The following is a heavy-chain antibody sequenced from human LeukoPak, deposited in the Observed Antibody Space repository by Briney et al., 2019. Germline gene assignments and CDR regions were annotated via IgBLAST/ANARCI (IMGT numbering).Heavy chain of an antibody. CDR3: AKDLRGIAAAGGFYYYYGMDV. CDR2: ISGSGGST. V-gene: IGHV3-23*01. J-gene: IGHJ6*02. CDR1: GFTFSSYA. D-gene: IGHD6-13*01. Sequence: GGSLRLSYAASGFTFSSYAMSWVRQAPGKGLEWVSAISGSGGSTYYADSVKGRFTISRDNSKNTLYLQMNSLRAEDTAVYYCAKDLRGIAAAGGFYYYYGMDVWGQGTTVTVSS.